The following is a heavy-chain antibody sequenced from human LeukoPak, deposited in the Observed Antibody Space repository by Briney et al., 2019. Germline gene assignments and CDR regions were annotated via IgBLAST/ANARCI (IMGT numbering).Heavy chain of an antibody. CDR1: GYSISSGYY. V-gene: IGHV4-38-2*02. Sequence: PSETLSLTCTVSGYSISSGYYWGWIRQPPGKGLEWIGSIYHSGSTYYNPSLKSRVTISVDTSKNQFSLKLSSVTAADTAVYYCARDLAGIAVAAPPFDYWGQGTLVTVSS. CDR3: ARDLAGIAVAAPPFDY. D-gene: IGHD6-19*01. CDR2: IYHSGST. J-gene: IGHJ4*02.